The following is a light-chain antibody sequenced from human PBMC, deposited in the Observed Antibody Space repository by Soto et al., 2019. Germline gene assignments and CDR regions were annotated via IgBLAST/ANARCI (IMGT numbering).Light chain of an antibody. J-gene: IGKJ4*02. Sequence: EIVLTQSPATLSLSPGERATLSCRASQSVSSYLAWYQQKPGQAPRLLIYDASNRATGIPARFSGSGSGTDFTLTISSLPPEDVAVSYCQQRSNWPGFGGGTKVEIK. CDR2: DAS. CDR3: QQRSNWPG. V-gene: IGKV3-11*01. CDR1: QSVSSY.